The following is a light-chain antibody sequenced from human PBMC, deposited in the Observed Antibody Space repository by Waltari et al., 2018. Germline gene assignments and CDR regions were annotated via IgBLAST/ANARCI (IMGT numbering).Light chain of an antibody. J-gene: IGLJ1*01. CDR2: EVN. CDR1: SSDVGGYHY. Sequence: QSALTQPASVSGSPGQSLTIPCTGTSSDVGGYHYVSWYQHHPGNFPNLIISEVNNRPSGFSHRFSGSKSGNTASLSISGLQTEDEADYYCSSYTSSTTLVFGTGTKVTVL. V-gene: IGLV2-14*01. CDR3: SSYTSSTTLV.